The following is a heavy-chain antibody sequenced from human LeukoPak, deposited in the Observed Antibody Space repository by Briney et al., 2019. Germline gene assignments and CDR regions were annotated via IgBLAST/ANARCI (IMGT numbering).Heavy chain of an antibody. V-gene: IGHV3-66*01. D-gene: IGHD3-22*01. CDR1: GFTVSSNY. Sequence: GGSLRLSRAASGFTVSSNYMSWVRQAPGKGLEWVSVIYSGGSTYYADSVKGRFTISRDNSKNTLYLQMNSLRAEDTAVYYCARDRDYDSSGSYDYWGQGTLVTVSS. CDR2: IYSGGST. CDR3: ARDRDYDSSGSYDY. J-gene: IGHJ4*02.